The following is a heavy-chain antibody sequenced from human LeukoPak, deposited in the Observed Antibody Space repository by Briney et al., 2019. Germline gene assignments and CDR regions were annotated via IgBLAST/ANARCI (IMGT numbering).Heavy chain of an antibody. J-gene: IGHJ6*02. Sequence: PGGSLRLSCAASGFTFSSYGMHWVRQAPGKGLVWVAVIWYDGSNKYYADSVKGRFTISRDNAKNSLYLQMNSLRAEDTAVYYCARDPNLCSGGSCQYYYYYYGMDVWGQGITVTVSS. V-gene: IGHV3-33*01. CDR2: IWYDGSNK. D-gene: IGHD2-15*01. CDR1: GFTFSSYG. CDR3: ARDPNLCSGGSCQYYYYYYGMDV.